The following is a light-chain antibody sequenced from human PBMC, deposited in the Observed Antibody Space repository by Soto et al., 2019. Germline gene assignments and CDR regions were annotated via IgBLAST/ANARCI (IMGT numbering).Light chain of an antibody. Sequence: QSSLTQPASVSGSPGQSITISCTGSSSDVGAYNYVSWSQQHPGKAPRLMIYEVTNRPSGVSNRFSGSKSGNTASLTISGLRAEDEADYYCSSYTSGSTLVVFGGGTKLTVL. J-gene: IGLJ2*01. CDR2: EVT. CDR3: SSYTSGSTLVV. CDR1: SSDVGAYNY. V-gene: IGLV2-14*01.